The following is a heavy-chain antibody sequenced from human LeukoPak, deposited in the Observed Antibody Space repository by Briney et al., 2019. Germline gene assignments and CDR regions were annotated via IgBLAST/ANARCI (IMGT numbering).Heavy chain of an antibody. D-gene: IGHD1-26*01. Sequence: GGSLRFSCAASGFTFSSYSMNWVRQAPGKGLEWVSSISSSSSYIYYADSVKGRFTISRDNAKNSLYLQMNSLRAEDTAVYYCASNSGSYYLYYFDYWGQGTLVTVSS. CDR3: ASNSGSYYLYYFDY. CDR1: GFTFSSYS. V-gene: IGHV3-21*01. J-gene: IGHJ4*02. CDR2: ISSSSSYI.